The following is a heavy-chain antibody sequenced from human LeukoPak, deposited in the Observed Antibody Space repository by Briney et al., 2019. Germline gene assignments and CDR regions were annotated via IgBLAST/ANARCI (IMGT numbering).Heavy chain of an antibody. J-gene: IGHJ4*02. CDR3: ARLDDSSLFDY. V-gene: IGHV4-59*01. CDR2: IYYSGST. D-gene: IGHD3-22*01. CDR1: GGSISSYH. Sequence: PSETLSLTCTVSGGSISSYHWSWIRQPPGKGLEWIGYIYYSGSTNYNPSLKSRVTISVDTSKNQFSLKLSSVTAADTAVYYCARLDDSSLFDYWGQGTLVTVSS.